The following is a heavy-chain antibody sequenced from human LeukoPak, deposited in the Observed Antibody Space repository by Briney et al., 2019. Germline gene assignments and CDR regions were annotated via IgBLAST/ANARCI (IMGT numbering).Heavy chain of an antibody. D-gene: IGHD6-13*01. CDR3: ARVLVVAAAGTQIYYYYYGMDV. CDR1: GFTFSSYS. CDR2: ISSSSSYI. Sequence: PGGSLRLSCAASGFTFSSYSMNWVRQAPGKGLEWVSSISSSSSYIYYADSVKGRFTISRDNAKNSLYLQMNSLRAEDTAVYYCARVLVVAAAGTQIYYYYYGMDVWGQGTTVTVSS. V-gene: IGHV3-21*01. J-gene: IGHJ6*02.